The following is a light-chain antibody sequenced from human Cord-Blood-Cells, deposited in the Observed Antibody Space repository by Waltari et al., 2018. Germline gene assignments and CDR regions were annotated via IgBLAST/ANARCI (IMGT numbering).Light chain of an antibody. CDR2: EVS. V-gene: IGLV2-14*01. J-gene: IGLJ1*01. CDR3: SSYTSSSTYV. CDR1: SRDVGGYHY. Sequence: QSALTQPASVSGSPGQSTTISCPGTSRDVGGYHYVSWYQQHPGKAPKLMIYEVSNRPSGVSNRFSGSKSGNTASLTISGLQAEDEADYYCSSYTSSSTYVFGTGTKVTVL.